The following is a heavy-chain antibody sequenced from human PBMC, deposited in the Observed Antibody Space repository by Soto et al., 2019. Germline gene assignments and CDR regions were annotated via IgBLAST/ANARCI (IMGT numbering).Heavy chain of an antibody. CDR1: GGSFSGYY. CDR3: ARGDYDILTGPAFDI. CDR2: INHSGST. D-gene: IGHD3-9*01. V-gene: IGHV4-34*01. J-gene: IGHJ3*02. Sequence: PSETLSLTCAVYGGSFSGYYWSWIRQPPGKGLEWIGEINHSGSTNYNPSLKSRVTISVDTSKNQFSLKLSSVTAADTAVYYCARGDYDILTGPAFDIWGQGTMVTVSS.